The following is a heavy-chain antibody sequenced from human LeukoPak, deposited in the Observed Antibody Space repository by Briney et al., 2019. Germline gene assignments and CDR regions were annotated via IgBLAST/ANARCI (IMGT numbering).Heavy chain of an antibody. CDR1: GFTFSSYS. D-gene: IGHD6-13*01. J-gene: IGHJ5*02. Sequence: PGGSLRLSCAASGFTFSSYSMNWVRQAPGKGQGWVSYISSSSSTIYYADSVKGRFTISRDNAKNSLYLQMNSLRDEDTAVYYCASQYSSSWYWFDPWGQGTRVTVSS. V-gene: IGHV3-48*02. CDR2: ISSSSSTI. CDR3: ASQYSSSWYWFDP.